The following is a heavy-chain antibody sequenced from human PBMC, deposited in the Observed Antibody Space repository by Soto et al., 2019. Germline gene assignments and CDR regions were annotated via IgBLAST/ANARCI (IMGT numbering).Heavy chain of an antibody. CDR1: GFTFSSYA. Sequence: PGGSLRLSCAASGFTFSSYAMNWVRQVPGKGLEWVSAISGGGDSTYYADSVKGRFTISRDNAKNSLYLQMNSLRAEDTALYYCARVPPGGYSGYDSAFDIWGQGTMVTVSS. V-gene: IGHV3-23*01. CDR2: ISGGGDST. CDR3: ARVPPGGYSGYDSAFDI. J-gene: IGHJ3*02. D-gene: IGHD5-12*01.